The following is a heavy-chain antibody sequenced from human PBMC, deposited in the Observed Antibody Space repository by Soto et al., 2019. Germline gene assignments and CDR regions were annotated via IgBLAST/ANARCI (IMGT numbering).Heavy chain of an antibody. J-gene: IGHJ4*02. CDR3: AGIMITFGGVIVHYYFDY. D-gene: IGHD3-16*02. V-gene: IGHV1-69*01. CDR1: GGTFSSYA. CDR2: IIPIFGTA. Sequence: VKVSCKASGGTFSSYAISWVRQAPGQGLEWMGGIIPIFGTANYAQKFQGRVTITADESTSTAYMELSSLRSEDTAVYYCAGIMITFGGVIVHYYFDYWGQGTLVTVSS.